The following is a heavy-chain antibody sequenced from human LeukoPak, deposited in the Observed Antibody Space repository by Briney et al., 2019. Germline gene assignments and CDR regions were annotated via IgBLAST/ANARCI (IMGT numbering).Heavy chain of an antibody. D-gene: IGHD3-10*01. CDR2: INHGGTT. V-gene: IGHV4-34*01. CDR1: GGSFSTYY. Sequence: PSETLSLTCAVYGGSFSTYYWSWIRQPPGKGLEWIGEINHGGTTNYNPSLKSRVTISLDTAKNQFSLKLSSVTAADTAVYYCARQPMVRGIFGSNWFDPWGQGTLVTVSS. J-gene: IGHJ5*02. CDR3: ARQPMVRGIFGSNWFDP.